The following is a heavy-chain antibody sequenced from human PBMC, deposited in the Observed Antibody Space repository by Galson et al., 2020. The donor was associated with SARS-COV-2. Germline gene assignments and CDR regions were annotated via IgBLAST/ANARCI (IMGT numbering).Heavy chain of an antibody. CDR3: ANGRGYYDSSGFDY. V-gene: IGHV3-30*18. Sequence: GESLKISCASSGFTFSSYGMHWVRQAPGKGLEWVAVISYDGSNKYYADSVKGRFTISRDNSKNTLYLQMNILRAEDTAVYYCANGRGYYDSSGFDYWGQGTMVTVSS. J-gene: IGHJ4*02. CDR2: ISYDGSNK. D-gene: IGHD3-22*01. CDR1: GFTFSSYG.